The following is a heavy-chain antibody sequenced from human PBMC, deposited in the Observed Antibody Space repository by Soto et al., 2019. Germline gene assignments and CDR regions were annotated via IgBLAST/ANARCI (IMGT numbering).Heavy chain of an antibody. Sequence: ASVKVSCKASGGTFSSYAISWVRQAPGQGLEWMGGIIPIFGTANYAQKFQGRVTITADESTSTAYMELSSLRSEDTAVYYCARIHRKLYYYGSGSYPYYYGMDVWGQGTTVTAP. V-gene: IGHV1-69*13. D-gene: IGHD3-10*01. CDR3: ARIHRKLYYYGSGSYPYYYGMDV. CDR1: GGTFSSYA. J-gene: IGHJ6*02. CDR2: IIPIFGTA.